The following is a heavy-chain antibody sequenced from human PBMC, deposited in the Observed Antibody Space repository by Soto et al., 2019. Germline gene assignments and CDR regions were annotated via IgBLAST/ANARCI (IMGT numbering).Heavy chain of an antibody. CDR2: ISSSSSYI. CDR3: ARGYGADVGMHV. CDR1: GFTFSSYS. J-gene: IGHJ6*02. D-gene: IGHD4-17*01. V-gene: IGHV3-21*01. Sequence: EVQLVESGGGLVKPGGSLRLSCAASGFTFSSYSMNWVRQAPGKGLEWVSSISSSSSYIYYSDSVKGRFTISRDNAKNSLDLQMNSLRAEDTAVYYGARGYGADVGMHVWVQGTTVTVAS.